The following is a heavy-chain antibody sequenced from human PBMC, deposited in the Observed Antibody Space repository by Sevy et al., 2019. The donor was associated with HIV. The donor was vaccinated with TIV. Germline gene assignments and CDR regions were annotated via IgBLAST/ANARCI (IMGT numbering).Heavy chain of an antibody. D-gene: IGHD6-13*01. V-gene: IGHV1-3*01. CDR3: TREAKQQLSQYFFDF. CDR2: INVGNGNT. CDR1: GYLFISFV. Sequence: ASVKFSCKASGYLFISFVMHWVRQAPGQGLEWVGWINVGNGNTKYSQKFQDRVTITRDASTSTTYMELTSLTSEDTAIYYCTREAKQQLSQYFFDFWGQGTLVTVSS. J-gene: IGHJ4*02.